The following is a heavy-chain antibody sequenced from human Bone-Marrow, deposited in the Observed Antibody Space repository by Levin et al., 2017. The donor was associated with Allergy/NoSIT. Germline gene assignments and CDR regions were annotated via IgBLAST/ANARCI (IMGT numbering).Heavy chain of an antibody. CDR2: IYYSGSS. CDR1: GDASSSGGYY. Sequence: LRLSCTVAGDASSSGGYYWSWIRQHPGKGLEWIGYIYYSGSSYYNPSLKSRVTLSVDTSKNQFSLKLSSVTAADTAVYYCARGGSTDGDYSPFDYWGQGTLVTVSS. V-gene: IGHV4-31*03. CDR3: ARGGSTDGDYSPFDY. J-gene: IGHJ4*02. D-gene: IGHD4-17*01.